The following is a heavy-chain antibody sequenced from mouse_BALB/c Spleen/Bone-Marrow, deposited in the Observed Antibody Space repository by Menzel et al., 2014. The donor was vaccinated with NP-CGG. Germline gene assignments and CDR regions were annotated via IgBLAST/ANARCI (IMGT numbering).Heavy chain of an antibody. CDR2: ISSGSSII. J-gene: IGHJ2*01. Sequence: EVQLQESGGGLVQPGGSRKLSCAASGFTFSYFGMHWVRQAPEKGLEWVAYISSGSSIIYYADTVKGRFTISRDNPKNTLFLQMTSLRSDDTAMYYCARERTGFDYWGQGTTITVSS. D-gene: IGHD4-1*01. V-gene: IGHV5-17*02. CDR3: ARERTGFDY. CDR1: GFTFSYFG.